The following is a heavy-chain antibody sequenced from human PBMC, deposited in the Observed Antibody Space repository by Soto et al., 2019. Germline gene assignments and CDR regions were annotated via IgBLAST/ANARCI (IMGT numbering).Heavy chain of an antibody. D-gene: IGHD6-6*01. J-gene: IGHJ4*02. CDR2: ISGSGGST. CDR1: GFTFSSYA. Sequence: GGSRRLSCAASGFTFSSYAMSWVRQAPGKGLEWVSVISGSGGSTYYADSVKGRFTISRDNSKNTLYLQMNSLRAEDTAVYYCAKVHLKVAARRDYYFDYWGQGTLVTVSS. CDR3: AKVHLKVAARRDYYFDY. V-gene: IGHV3-23*01.